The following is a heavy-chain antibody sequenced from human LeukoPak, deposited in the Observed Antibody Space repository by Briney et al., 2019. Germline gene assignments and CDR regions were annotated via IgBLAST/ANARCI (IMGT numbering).Heavy chain of an antibody. V-gene: IGHV3-74*01. CDR3: AKGYSYGHYDY. D-gene: IGHD5-18*01. CDR1: GFTFSSYW. CDR2: INSDGSST. Sequence: GGSLRLSCAASGFTFSSYWMHWVRHAPGKGLVWVSRINSDGSSTSYADSVKGRFTISRDNAKNTLYLQMNSLRAEDTAVYYCAKGYSYGHYDYWGQGPLVTVSS. J-gene: IGHJ4*02.